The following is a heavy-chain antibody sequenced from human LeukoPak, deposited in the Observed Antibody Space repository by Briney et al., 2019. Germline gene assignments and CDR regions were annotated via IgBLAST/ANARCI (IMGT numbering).Heavy chain of an antibody. J-gene: IGHJ4*02. Sequence: PGGSLRLSCAASGFTFSSYGMHWVRQAPGKGLEWVAVISYDGSNQYYADSVKGRFTISRDNSKNTLYLQMNSLRAEDTAVYYCAKGWQQLAYWGQGTLVTVSS. D-gene: IGHD6-13*01. V-gene: IGHV3-30*18. CDR3: AKGWQQLAY. CDR1: GFTFSSYG. CDR2: ISYDGSNQ.